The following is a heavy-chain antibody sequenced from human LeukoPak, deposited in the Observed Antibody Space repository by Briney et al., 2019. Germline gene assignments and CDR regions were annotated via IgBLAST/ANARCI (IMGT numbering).Heavy chain of an antibody. Sequence: GGSLRLSCAASGFTFSDYYMSWIRQAPGKGLEWVSYISSSGSTIYYADSVKGRFTISRDNAKNSLYLQMNSLRAEDTAVYYCARDATYFNMVMDAFDIWGQGTMVTVSS. CDR2: ISSSGSTI. J-gene: IGHJ3*02. V-gene: IGHV3-11*01. CDR1: GFTFSDYY. CDR3: ARDATYFNMVMDAFDI. D-gene: IGHD3-10*01.